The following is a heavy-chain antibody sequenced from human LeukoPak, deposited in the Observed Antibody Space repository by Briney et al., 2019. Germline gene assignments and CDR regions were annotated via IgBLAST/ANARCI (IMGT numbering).Heavy chain of an antibody. V-gene: IGHV3-7*03. Sequence: GGSLRLSCAASGFTFSSYWMSWVRQAPGKGLEWVANIKQDGSEKYYVDSVKGRFTISRDNAKNSLYLQMNSLRSDDTAVYYCARVSVITQYNGSPDYFASWGQGTLLTVSS. CDR2: IKQDGSEK. D-gene: IGHD1-26*01. J-gene: IGHJ4*02. CDR3: ARVSVITQYNGSPDYFAS. CDR1: GFTFSSYW.